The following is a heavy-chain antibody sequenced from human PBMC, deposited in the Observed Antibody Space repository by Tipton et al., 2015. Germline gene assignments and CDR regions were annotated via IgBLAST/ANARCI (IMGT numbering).Heavy chain of an antibody. D-gene: IGHD1-26*01. J-gene: IGHJ3*01. CDR2: ISADSYFI. CDR1: GFSLSSYS. CDR3: AKVVRSGIGSPLAVEG. V-gene: IGHV3-21*04. Sequence: SLRLSCVATGFSLSSYSMNWVRQAPGKGLEWVLSISADSYFIYYRDSVKGRFTISRDNARNSLYLQMNSLRAEDTAVYYCAKVVRSGIGSPLAVEGWGQGTMVTVSS.